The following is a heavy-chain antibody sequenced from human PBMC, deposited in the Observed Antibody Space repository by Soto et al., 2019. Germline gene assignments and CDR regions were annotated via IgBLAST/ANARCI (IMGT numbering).Heavy chain of an antibody. D-gene: IGHD1-26*01. J-gene: IGHJ4*02. CDR1: GYRFTTYW. V-gene: IGHV5-10-1*01. CDR2: IDPSNSST. Sequence: VESLKISCKTSGYRFTTYWINWVRQMPWKGLEWMGRIDPSNSSTKYSPSFRGHVTISADKSISIAYLQWTGLQASDTAIYYCARGSMTTGWELWGKGTQVNVSS. CDR3: ARGSMTTGWEL.